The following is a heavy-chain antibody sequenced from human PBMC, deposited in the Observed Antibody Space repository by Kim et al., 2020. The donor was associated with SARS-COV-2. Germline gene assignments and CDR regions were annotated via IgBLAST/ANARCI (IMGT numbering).Heavy chain of an antibody. V-gene: IGHV3-21*01. Sequence: GGSLRLSCAASGFTFSSYSMNWVRQAPGKGLEWVSSISSSSSYIYYADSVKGRFTISRDNAMNSLYLQMNSLRAEDTAVYYCARDRETEGRLGGQGTLVTVSS. D-gene: IGHD3-16*01. CDR3: ARDRETEGRL. CDR1: GFTFSSYS. J-gene: IGHJ4*02. CDR2: ISSSSSYI.